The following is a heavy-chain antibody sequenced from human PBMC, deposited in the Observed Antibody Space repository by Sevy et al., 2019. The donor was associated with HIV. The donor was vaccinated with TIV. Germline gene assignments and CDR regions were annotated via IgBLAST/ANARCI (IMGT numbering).Heavy chain of an antibody. J-gene: IGHJ3*02. CDR1: GFTFDDYG. Sequence: GGSLRLSCAASGFTFDDYGMHWVRQAPGKGLEWVSGISWNSGSIGYADSVKGRFTISRDNAKNSLYLQMNSLRAEDTALYYCAKATYYYDSSGYYSGAFDIWGQGTMVTVSS. V-gene: IGHV3-9*01. CDR2: ISWNSGSI. D-gene: IGHD3-22*01. CDR3: AKATYYYDSSGYYSGAFDI.